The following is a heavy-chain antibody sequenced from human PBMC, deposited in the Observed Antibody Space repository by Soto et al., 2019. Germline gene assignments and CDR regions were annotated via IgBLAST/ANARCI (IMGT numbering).Heavy chain of an antibody. CDR2: FDPEDGDT. CDR1: GYTLTELS. V-gene: IGHV1-24*01. Sequence: GASVKVSCKVSGYTLTELSMHWVRQAPGKGLEWMGGFDPEDGDTSYAQKFQGRVTKTEDTSTDTVYMEQSSLRSEDMAVYYCATGSHHYYILPGYYSATPLYWGQGTLVTVSS. CDR3: ATGSHHYYILPGYYSATPLY. J-gene: IGHJ4*02. D-gene: IGHD3-9*01.